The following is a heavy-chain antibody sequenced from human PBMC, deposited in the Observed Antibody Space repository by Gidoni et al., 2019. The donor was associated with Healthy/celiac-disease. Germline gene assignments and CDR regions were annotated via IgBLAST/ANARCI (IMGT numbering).Heavy chain of an antibody. V-gene: IGHV4-39*01. J-gene: IGHJ4*02. CDR2: IYYSGST. CDR1: GGPSSSSSYY. CDR3: AGLYYYGSSGYYYYFDS. D-gene: IGHD3-22*01. Sequence: QLQLQESGPGLVKPSETLSLTCTVSGGPSSSSSYYWGWIRQPPGKVLEWFGSIYYSGSTYYNPSLKIRVSISVDTSKNQFSLQLISVTAADTAVYYCAGLYYYGSSGYYYYFDSWGQGTLVTVSS.